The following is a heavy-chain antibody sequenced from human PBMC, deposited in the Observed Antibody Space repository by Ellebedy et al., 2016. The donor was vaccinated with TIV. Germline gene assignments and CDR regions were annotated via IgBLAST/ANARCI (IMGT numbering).Heavy chain of an antibody. CDR3: ARDHCAGDGYPPDY. D-gene: IGHD2-21*02. CDR1: GYTFNTYA. V-gene: IGHV1-18*01. Sequence: AASVKVSCKPSGYTFNTYAITWIRQAPGQGLEWMGRISTYNGDTDYAPKFQGRVTMTTETSTSTAYMELRSLRSDETALYYCARDHCAGDGYPPDYWGQGSLVTVSS. CDR2: ISTYNGDT. J-gene: IGHJ4*02.